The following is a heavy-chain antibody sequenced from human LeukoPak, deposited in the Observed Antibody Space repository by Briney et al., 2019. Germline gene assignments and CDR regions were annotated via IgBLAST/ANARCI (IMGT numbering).Heavy chain of an antibody. V-gene: IGHV4-34*01. J-gene: IGHJ5*02. CDR1: GGSFSGYY. CDR3: GRHRWRGVGSGSYYRRTNNWFDP. CDR2: INHSGST. D-gene: IGHD3-10*01. Sequence: SETLSLTCAVYGGSFSGYYWSWIRQPPGKGLEWIGEINHSGSTNYNPSLKSRVTISVDTSKNQFSLKLSSVTAADTAVYYCGRHRWRGVGSGSYYRRTNNWFDPWGQGTLVTVSS.